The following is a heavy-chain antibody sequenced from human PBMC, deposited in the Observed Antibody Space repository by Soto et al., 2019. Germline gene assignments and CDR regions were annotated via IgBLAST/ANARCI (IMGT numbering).Heavy chain of an antibody. V-gene: IGHV1-69*12. CDR1: GGTFSSYA. J-gene: IGHJ6*02. Sequence: QVQLVQSGAEVKKPGSSVKVSCKASGGTFSSYAISWVRQAPGQGLEWMGGIIPIFGTANYEQKFQGRVTITADESTSTAYMGLSSLRSEDTAVYYCASPPTTGNSYYYGMDVWGQGTTVTVSS. D-gene: IGHD4-17*01. CDR2: IIPIFGTA. CDR3: ASPPTTGNSYYYGMDV.